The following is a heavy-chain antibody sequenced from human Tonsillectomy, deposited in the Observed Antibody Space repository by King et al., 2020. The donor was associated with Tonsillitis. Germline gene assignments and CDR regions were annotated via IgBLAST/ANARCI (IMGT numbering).Heavy chain of an antibody. CDR3: AHNDAFDI. J-gene: IGHJ3*02. Sequence: VQLVESGGGLVKPGGSLRLSCAASGFTFSNAWMNWVRQAPGKGLEWVGRVKSKSDGGTIDYAAPVKGRFTISRDDSKNTRYLQLNSLKTEDTAVYYCAHNDAFDIWGQGTMVTVSS. CDR2: VKSKSDGGTI. V-gene: IGHV3-15*07. CDR1: GFTFSNAW. D-gene: IGHD1-1*01.